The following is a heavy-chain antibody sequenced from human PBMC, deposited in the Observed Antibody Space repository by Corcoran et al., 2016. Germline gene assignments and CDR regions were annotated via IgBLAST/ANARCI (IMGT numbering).Heavy chain of an antibody. CDR2: INAGNGNT. J-gene: IGHJ5*02. CDR3: AREWGYIVGAYMRHWLDP. V-gene: IGHV1-3*01. Sequence: QVQLVQSGAEVKKPGASVKVSCKASGYTFTSYAMHWVRQAPGQRLEWMGWINAGNGNTKYSQKFQGRVTITRDTSASTAYMGLSSLRYEDTAVECCAREWGYIVGAYMRHWLDPWGQGTPVTVSS. CDR1: GYTFTSYA. D-gene: IGHD1-26*01.